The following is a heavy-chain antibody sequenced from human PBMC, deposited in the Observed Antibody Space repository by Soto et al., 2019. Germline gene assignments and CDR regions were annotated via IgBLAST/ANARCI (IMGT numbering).Heavy chain of an antibody. Sequence: GESLKLSCKGSGYSFTSYWIGWVRQMPGKGLEWMGIIYPGDSDTRYSPSFQGQVTISADKSISTAYLQWSSLKASDTAMYYCATYYYDSSGYYRRDYFDYWGQGTLVTVSS. D-gene: IGHD3-22*01. J-gene: IGHJ4*02. V-gene: IGHV5-51*01. CDR1: GYSFTSYW. CDR3: ATYYYDSSGYYRRDYFDY. CDR2: IYPGDSDT.